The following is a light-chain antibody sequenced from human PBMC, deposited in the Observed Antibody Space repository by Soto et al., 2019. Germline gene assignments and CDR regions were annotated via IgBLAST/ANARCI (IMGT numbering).Light chain of an antibody. V-gene: IGLV2-8*01. CDR3: SSTYARSNAFV. CDR2: EVS. J-gene: IGLJ1*01. CDR1: RSDVGGYNY. Sequence: QSVLTQPPSASGSLGQSVTISCTGTRSDVGGYNYVSWYQQHPGKAPKLLIYEVSKRPSGVPDRFSGSKSGNTASLTVSGLQAEDEADYHCSSTYARSNAFVFGTGTKVTVL.